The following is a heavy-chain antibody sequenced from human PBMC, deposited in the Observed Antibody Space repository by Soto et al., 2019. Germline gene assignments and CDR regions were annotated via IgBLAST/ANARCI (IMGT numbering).Heavy chain of an antibody. J-gene: IGHJ5*02. CDR1: GGSISTYY. V-gene: IGHV4-59*13. D-gene: IGHD2-15*01. CDR2: IYYTGNT. Sequence: SDTLSLTCTVTGGSISTYYWSWIRQPPGKGLEWIGHIYYTGNTNYNPSLKSRVTISVDTSTNRFSLRLRSVSAADTAVYYCAREPKIVTAPYPEHNWFDPWGQGTLVTVSS. CDR3: AREPKIVTAPYPEHNWFDP.